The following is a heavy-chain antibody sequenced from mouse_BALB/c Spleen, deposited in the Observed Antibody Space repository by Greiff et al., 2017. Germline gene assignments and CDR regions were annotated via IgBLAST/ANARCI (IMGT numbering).Heavy chain of an antibody. CDR2: ISYSGST. V-gene: IGHV3-2*02. Sequence: EVKLVESGPGLVKPSQSLSLTCTVTGYSITSDYAWNWIRQFPGNKLEWMGYISYSGSTSYNPSLKSRISITRDTSKNQFFLQLNSVTTEDTATYYCAREDYGYAMDYWGQGTSVTVSS. CDR3: AREDYGYAMDY. J-gene: IGHJ4*01. CDR1: GYSITSDYA. D-gene: IGHD1-1*02.